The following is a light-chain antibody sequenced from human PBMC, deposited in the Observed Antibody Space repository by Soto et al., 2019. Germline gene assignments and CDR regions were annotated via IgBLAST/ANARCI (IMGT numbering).Light chain of an antibody. J-gene: IGKJ1*01. CDR2: GAS. V-gene: IGKV3-20*01. CDR3: QQYGGFLLRR. Sequence: EIGVKLSPGTLSLSPGERATLSCRASQSVSSRFLAWYQQKPGQAPRLLMYGASSRATGIPDRFSGTGSGTDFTLTISRLEPEDFAMYYCQQYGGFLLRRFGHG. CDR1: QSVSSRF.